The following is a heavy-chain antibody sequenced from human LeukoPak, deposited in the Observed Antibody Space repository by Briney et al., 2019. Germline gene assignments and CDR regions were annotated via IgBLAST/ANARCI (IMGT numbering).Heavy chain of an antibody. D-gene: IGHD1-14*01. Sequence: PSETLSLTCTVSGGSISSGGYYWSWIRQHPGKGLEWIGYIYYSGSTYYNPSLKSRVTISVDKSKNQFSLKLSSVTAADTAVYYCARAKSSEVFAADAFDIWGQGTMVTVSS. J-gene: IGHJ3*02. CDR1: GGSISSGGYY. V-gene: IGHV4-31*03. CDR3: ARAKSSEVFAADAFDI. CDR2: IYYSGST.